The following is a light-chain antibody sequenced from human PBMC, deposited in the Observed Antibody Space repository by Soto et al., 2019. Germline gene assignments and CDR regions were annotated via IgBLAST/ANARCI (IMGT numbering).Light chain of an antibody. CDR2: GAS. CDR1: QSVSSN. Sequence: EIVMTQSPATLSVSPGERATLSCRASQSVSSNLAWYQQKPGQAPRLLIYGASTRATGIPARFSGSGSGTEFTLTISSLQSEDFGTHYCQQSYSTPPITFGEGTRLEIK. V-gene: IGKV3-15*01. CDR3: QQSYSTPPIT. J-gene: IGKJ5*01.